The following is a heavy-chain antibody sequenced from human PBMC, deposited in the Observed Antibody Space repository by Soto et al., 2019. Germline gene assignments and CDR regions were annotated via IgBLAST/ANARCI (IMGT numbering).Heavy chain of an antibody. V-gene: IGHV3-21*01. CDR1: GFTFSTYS. J-gene: IGHJ6*02. CDR3: AREYTAWPLAYGLDV. CDR2: ISSRSDI. D-gene: IGHD2-2*02. Sequence: GGSLRLSCVGSGFTFSTYSINWVRQAPGKGLEWVSSISSRSDIYYADSVKGRFTISRDNAKNSVSLQMNSLRAEDTAVYYCAREYTAWPLAYGLDVWGQGTTVTSP.